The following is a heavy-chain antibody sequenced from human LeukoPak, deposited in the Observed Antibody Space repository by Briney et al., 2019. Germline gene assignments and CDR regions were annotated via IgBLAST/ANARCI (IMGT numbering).Heavy chain of an antibody. CDR1: GFSLSGYW. J-gene: IGHJ5*02. D-gene: IGHD2-15*01. CDR3: ARNPRNVGLAP. Sequence: GGSLRLSCVASGFSLSGYWMYWVRQAPGKGLMYISRNNGDGSTTNYADVVKGRFTMSRDNVKNTLYLQMNSLRVEDTAVYYCARNPRNVGLAPWGQGTLVTVSS. V-gene: IGHV3-74*01. CDR2: NNGDGSTT.